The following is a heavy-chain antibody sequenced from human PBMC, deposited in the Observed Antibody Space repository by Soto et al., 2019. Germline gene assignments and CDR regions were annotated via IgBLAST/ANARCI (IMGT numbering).Heavy chain of an antibody. V-gene: IGHV5-51*07. CDR1: GDRFTNYW. CDR3: ARSYSGDYQYYFDY. J-gene: IGHJ4*02. Sequence: LKISGECSGDRFTNYWSGWVHQKPGKGLEWMGIIYPGDSDTRYSPSFQGRVTISADKSISTAYLQWSTLKASDTAMFYCARSYSGDYQYYFDYWGQGTLVTVSS. CDR2: IYPGDSDT. D-gene: IGHD4-17*01.